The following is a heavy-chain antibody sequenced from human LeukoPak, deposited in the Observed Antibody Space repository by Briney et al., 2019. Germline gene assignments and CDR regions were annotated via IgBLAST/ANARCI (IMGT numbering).Heavy chain of an antibody. CDR1: GFTFSSNA. V-gene: IGHV3-30-3*01. D-gene: IGHD6-19*01. Sequence: PGGSLRLSCAASGFTFSSNAWDGIGKAQGRGRGGVAVISYDGSSKNYADSVKGRFTISRDNPKNTLYLQMNSLRGGATAVYYCGRSGSVYSSGWFPWGQGTLVTVSS. CDR2: ISYDGSSK. J-gene: IGHJ5*02. CDR3: GRSGSVYSSGWFP.